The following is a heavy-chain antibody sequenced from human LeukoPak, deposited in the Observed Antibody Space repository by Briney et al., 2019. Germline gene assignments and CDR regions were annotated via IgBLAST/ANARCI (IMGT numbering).Heavy chain of an antibody. CDR3: ARANKYSYGTLFSHASFDY. CDR2: MNPNSGNT. J-gene: IGHJ4*02. Sequence: ASVKVSCKASGYTFTSYDINWVRQATGQGLEWMGWMNPNSGNTGYAQKLQGRVTITRNTPISTAYMELSSLRSEDTAVYYCARANKYSYGTLFSHASFDYWGQGTLVTVSS. CDR1: GYTFTSYD. V-gene: IGHV1-8*03. D-gene: IGHD5-18*01.